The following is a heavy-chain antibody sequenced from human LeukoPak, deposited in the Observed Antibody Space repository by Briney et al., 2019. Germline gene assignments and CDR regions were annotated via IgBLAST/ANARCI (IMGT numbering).Heavy chain of an antibody. J-gene: IGHJ5*02. Sequence: PSETLSLTCAVYGGSFSGYYWSWIRQPPGKGLEWIGEINHSGSTNYNPSLKSRVTISVDTSKNQFSLKLSSVTAADTAVYYCARTQWLVRNGFDPWGQGTLVSVSS. CDR2: INHSGST. D-gene: IGHD6-19*01. V-gene: IGHV4-34*01. CDR3: ARTQWLVRNGFDP. CDR1: GGSFSGYY.